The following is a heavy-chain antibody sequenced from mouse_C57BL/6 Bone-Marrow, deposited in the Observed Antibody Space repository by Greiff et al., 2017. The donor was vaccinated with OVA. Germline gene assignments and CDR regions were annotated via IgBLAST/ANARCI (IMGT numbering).Heavy chain of an antibody. Sequence: EVNLVESEGGLVQPGSSMKLSCTASGFTFSDYYMAWVRQVPEKGLEWVANINYDGSSTYYLDSLKSRFIISRDNAKNILYLQMSSLKSEDTATYYCARDDGVARAMDYWGQGTSVTVSS. CDR1: GFTFSDYY. J-gene: IGHJ4*01. D-gene: IGHD1-1*01. CDR3: ARDDGVARAMDY. CDR2: INYDGSST. V-gene: IGHV5-16*01.